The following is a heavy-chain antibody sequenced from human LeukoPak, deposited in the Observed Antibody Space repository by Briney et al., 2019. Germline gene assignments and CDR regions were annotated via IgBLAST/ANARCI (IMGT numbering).Heavy chain of an antibody. CDR3: AKNGDRGAYCTGGTCYPYFYYYMDV. CDR2: ISSTGGTT. Sequence: TGGSLRLSCAASGITFSSYGMSWVRQAPGKGLEWASSISSTGGTTYYADSVKGRFTISRDNSKNTLYLQMNSLRAEDSAIYYCAKNGDRGAYCTGGTCYPYFYYYMDVWGKGTTVTI. J-gene: IGHJ6*03. D-gene: IGHD2-15*01. CDR1: GITFSSYG. V-gene: IGHV3-23*01.